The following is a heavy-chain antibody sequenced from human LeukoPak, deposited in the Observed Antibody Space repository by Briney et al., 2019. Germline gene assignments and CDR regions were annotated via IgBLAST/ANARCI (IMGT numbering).Heavy chain of an antibody. J-gene: IGHJ3*02. CDR1: GGSISSGSYY. D-gene: IGHD3-10*01. CDR2: IYTSGST. Sequence: SQTLSLTCTVSGGSISSGSYYWSWIRQPAGKGLEWIGRIYTSGSTNYNPSLKNRVTISVDTSKNQFSLKLSSVTAADTAVYYCASYKGKDAFDIWGQGTMVTVSS. V-gene: IGHV4-61*02. CDR3: ASYKGKDAFDI.